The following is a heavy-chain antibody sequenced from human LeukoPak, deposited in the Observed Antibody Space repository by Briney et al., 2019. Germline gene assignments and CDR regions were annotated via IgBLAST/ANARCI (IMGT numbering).Heavy chain of an antibody. CDR1: GYNLTSYW. V-gene: IGHV5-51*01. CDR3: ASGGRLANLPFDY. J-gene: IGHJ4*02. D-gene: IGHD4/OR15-4a*01. CDR2: IYPGYSDT. Sequence: GGALKISCNGSGYNLTSYWIGWVRQMPGKGLEWMGIIYPGYSDTRYSPSFQGQATISADKSSSTAYLQWSSLKASDTAMYYCASGGRLANLPFDYWGEGDLVTVSS.